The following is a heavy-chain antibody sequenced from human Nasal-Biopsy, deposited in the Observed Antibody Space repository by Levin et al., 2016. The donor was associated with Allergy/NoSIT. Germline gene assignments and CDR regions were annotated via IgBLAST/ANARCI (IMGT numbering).Heavy chain of an antibody. J-gene: IGHJ4*02. CDR1: GFTLTTYA. CDR2: LSGTGGST. Sequence: GESLKISCAASGFTLTTYAMGWVRQAPGKGLEWVSSLSGTGGSTFYADSVKGRLTISRDTSKNTLYLQMNSLRAEDTAIYYCAKNPSVLLWHYFDHWGQGTRVTVSS. D-gene: IGHD2-15*01. V-gene: IGHV3-23*01. CDR3: AKNPSVLLWHYFDH.